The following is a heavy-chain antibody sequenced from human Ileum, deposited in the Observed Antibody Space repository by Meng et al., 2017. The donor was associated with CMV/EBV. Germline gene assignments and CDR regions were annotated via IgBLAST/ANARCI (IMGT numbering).Heavy chain of an antibody. CDR3: ATRPPQSGNSYLGVFDY. Sequence: QVALQGSGPGLVEPSHTPSPTLPGSGDSIRSRTSFWSWNRQPPRKGLEWIGYIHYSGSTNYNPSLKRRTTISKDTSRKQFSLRLSSVNAADTAVYYWATRPPQSGNSYLGVFDYWGQGALVTVSS. V-gene: IGHV4-30-4*01. J-gene: IGHJ4*02. CDR2: IHYSGST. CDR1: GDSIRSRTSF. D-gene: IGHD3-10*01.